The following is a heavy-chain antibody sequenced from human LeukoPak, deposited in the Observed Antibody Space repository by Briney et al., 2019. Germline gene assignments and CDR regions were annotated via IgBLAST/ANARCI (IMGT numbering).Heavy chain of an antibody. CDR3: ARGRIAVAGQTPDY. J-gene: IGHJ4*02. CDR2: INPNSGNT. D-gene: IGHD6-19*01. V-gene: IGHV1-8*02. Sequence: ASVKVSCKASGYTFTGYYMHWVRQAPGQGLEWMGWINPNSGNTGYAQKFQGRVTMTRNTSISTAYMELSSLRSEDTAVYYCARGRIAVAGQTPDYWGQGTLVTVSS. CDR1: GYTFTGYY.